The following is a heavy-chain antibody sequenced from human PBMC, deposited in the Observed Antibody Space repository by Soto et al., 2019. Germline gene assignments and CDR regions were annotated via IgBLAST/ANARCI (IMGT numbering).Heavy chain of an antibody. CDR2: IYPGDSDT. J-gene: IGHJ6*02. CDR1: GYSFTSYW. CDR3: ASRRAVAATYYYCGMDV. D-gene: IGHD6-19*01. V-gene: IGHV5-51*01. Sequence: GESLKISCKGSGYSFTSYWICWVRQLPGKGLEWMGIIYPGDSDTRYSPSFQGQVTISADKSISTAYLQWSSLKASDTAMYYCASRRAVAATYYYCGMDVWGPRTMGSVSS.